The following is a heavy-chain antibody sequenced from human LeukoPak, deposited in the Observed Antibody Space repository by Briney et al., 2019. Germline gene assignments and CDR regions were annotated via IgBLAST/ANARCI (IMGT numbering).Heavy chain of an antibody. V-gene: IGHV4-59*01. D-gene: IGHD6-13*01. CDR3: AREGSSSWSAVDY. J-gene: IGHJ4*02. Sequence: SSETLSLTCTVSGVSINGYYWSWIRQPPGKGLEWIGYIYYSGSSNNNPSLKSRVTISVDTSKNQFSLKLNSVTAADTAVYYCAREGSSSWSAVDYWGQGTLVTVSS. CDR2: IYYSGSS. CDR1: GVSINGYY.